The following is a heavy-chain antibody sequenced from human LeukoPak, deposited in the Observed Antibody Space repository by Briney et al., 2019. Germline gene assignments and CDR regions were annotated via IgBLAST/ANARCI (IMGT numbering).Heavy chain of an antibody. D-gene: IGHD4-17*01. V-gene: IGHV4-34*01. CDR1: GGSFSGYY. Sequence: SETLSLISAVYGGSFSGYYWSWIRQPPGKGLEWIGEINHSGSTNYNPSLKSRVTISVDTSKNQFSLKLSSVTAADTAVYYCARAPYGDYDGAFDIWGQGTMVTVSS. CDR3: ARAPYGDYDGAFDI. CDR2: INHSGST. J-gene: IGHJ3*02.